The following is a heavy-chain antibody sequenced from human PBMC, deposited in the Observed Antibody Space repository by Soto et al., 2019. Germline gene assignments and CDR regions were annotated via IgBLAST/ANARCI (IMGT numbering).Heavy chain of an antibody. D-gene: IGHD3-16*01. Sequence: QVQLQESGPGLVRPSGTLSLTCSVSGDSISTNKWWIWVRQPPGKGLEWIGETYHTGRTNYNPSLESRVTISVEKPKKQFSLKLNSVTAADTAVYYCARSSRYAYDWGEGNFDYWGQGTRVTASS. V-gene: IGHV4-4*02. CDR2: TYHTGRT. CDR1: GDSISTNKW. J-gene: IGHJ4*02. CDR3: ARSSRYAYDWGEGNFDY.